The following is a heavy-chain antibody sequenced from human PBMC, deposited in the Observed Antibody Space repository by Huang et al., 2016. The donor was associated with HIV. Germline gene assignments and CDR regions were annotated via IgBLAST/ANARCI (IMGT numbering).Heavy chain of an antibody. Sequence: QVQLVQSGTEVKKPGASVKVSCKASGYTFTGYYIHWVRQAPGQGIEWRGGLNPNSGGTNDAPKFLDRVTLTSDTSISTGYMELTNLTSDDTALYYCTYKGHYWGQGTLVTVSS. CDR1: GYTFTGYY. V-gene: IGHV1-2*02. CDR3: TYKGHY. D-gene: IGHD1-20*01. CDR2: LNPNSGGT. J-gene: IGHJ4*02.